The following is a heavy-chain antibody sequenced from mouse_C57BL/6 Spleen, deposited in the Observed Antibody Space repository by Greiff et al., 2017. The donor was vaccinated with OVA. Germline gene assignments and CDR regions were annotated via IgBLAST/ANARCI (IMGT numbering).Heavy chain of an antibody. CDR3: ARFLYYDYDQGYYFDD. Sequence: QVQLQQPGAELVKPGASVKLSCKASGYTFTSYWMHWVKQRPGQGLEWIGMIHPNSGSTNYNEKFKSKATLTVDKSSSTAYMQLSSLTSEDSAVYYCARFLYYDYDQGYYFDDWGQGTTLTVSS. CDR2: IHPNSGST. D-gene: IGHD2-4*01. V-gene: IGHV1-64*01. J-gene: IGHJ2*01. CDR1: GYTFTSYW.